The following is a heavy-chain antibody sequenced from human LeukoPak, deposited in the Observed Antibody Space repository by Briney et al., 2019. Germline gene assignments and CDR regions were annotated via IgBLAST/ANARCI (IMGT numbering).Heavy chain of an antibody. CDR3: AKEMAATNAFDY. D-gene: IGHD5-24*01. Sequence: GGSLRLSCAASGFTFGTYAMTWVRQAPGKGLEWVSGISGSGGSTYYADSVKGRYTISRDNSKNTLHLHMNSLRAEDTAVYYCAKEMAATNAFDYWGQGTLVTVSS. V-gene: IGHV3-23*01. CDR1: GFTFGTYA. J-gene: IGHJ4*02. CDR2: ISGSGGST.